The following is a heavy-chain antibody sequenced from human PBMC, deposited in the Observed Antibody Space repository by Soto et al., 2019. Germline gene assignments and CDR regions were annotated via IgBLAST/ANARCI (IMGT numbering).Heavy chain of an antibody. J-gene: IGHJ4*02. CDR2: IIPYYNTL. Sequence: SVKVSCKAPGGTFKNNGISWVRQAPGQGLEWMGGIIPYYNTLNYAQKFQDRVTITADDSTNTVYMELSSLRSDDTAVYFCASGASRWYPYFFDSWAQGTLVTVSS. D-gene: IGHD6-13*01. CDR1: GGTFKNNG. CDR3: ASGASRWYPYFFDS. V-gene: IGHV1-69*13.